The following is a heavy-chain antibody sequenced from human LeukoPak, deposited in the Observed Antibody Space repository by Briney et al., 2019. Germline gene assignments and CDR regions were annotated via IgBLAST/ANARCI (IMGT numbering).Heavy chain of an antibody. V-gene: IGHV3-23*01. J-gene: IGHJ4*02. D-gene: IGHD6-13*01. CDR3: ARVGALSSSWLLY. CDR2: IGGGPGNT. CDR1: GFSFSSYA. Sequence: PGGSLRLSCAASGFSFSSYAMSWVRQAPGKGLEWVSVIGGGPGNTYYTDSVKGRFTISRDNAKNSLYLQMNSLRAEDTAVYYCARVGALSSSWLLYWGQGILVTVSS.